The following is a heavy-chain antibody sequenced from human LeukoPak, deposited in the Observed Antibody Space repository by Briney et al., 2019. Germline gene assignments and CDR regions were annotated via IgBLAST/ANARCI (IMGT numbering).Heavy chain of an antibody. CDR2: IYPGDSDT. J-gene: IGHJ4*02. D-gene: IGHD1-26*01. CDR3: ARQGKMGATYYDY. Sequence: GESLKISCKGSGYSFTSYWIGWVRQMPGKGLEWTGIIYPGDSDTRYSPSFQGQATISADKSISTAYLQWSSLKASDTAMYHCARQGKMGATYYDYWGQGTLVTVSS. CDR1: GYSFTSYW. V-gene: IGHV5-51*01.